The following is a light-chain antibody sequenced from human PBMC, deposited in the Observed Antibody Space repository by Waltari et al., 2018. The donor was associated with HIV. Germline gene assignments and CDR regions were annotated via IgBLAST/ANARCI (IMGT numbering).Light chain of an antibody. Sequence: QSALTQPASVSGSHGQSITISCTGPSSHVGSDDLVSWYQHHPGEAPKRLIYEGTKRPSGVFNRFSGSKSGNAASLTISGLQAEDEADYYCCSCPRSGIRYVFGTGTKVTVL. CDR1: SSHVGSDDL. J-gene: IGLJ1*01. V-gene: IGLV2-23*01. CDR3: CSCPRSGIRYV. CDR2: EGT.